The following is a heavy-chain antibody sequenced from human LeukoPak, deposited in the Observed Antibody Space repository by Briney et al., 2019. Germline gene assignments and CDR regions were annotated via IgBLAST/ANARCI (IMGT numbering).Heavy chain of an antibody. CDR1: ENTFTNYY. V-gene: IGHV1-46*01. CDR2: INPNGDRT. D-gene: IGHD3-9*01. Sequence: GASVKVSCKASENTFTNYYMHWVRQAPGQGLEWLGIINPNGDRTNYTQTFQGRVTMTRDTSTTTVYMELSSLRSEDTAVYYCATDPYSILTGYSHWGQGTLVTVSS. J-gene: IGHJ4*02. CDR3: ATDPYSILTGYSH.